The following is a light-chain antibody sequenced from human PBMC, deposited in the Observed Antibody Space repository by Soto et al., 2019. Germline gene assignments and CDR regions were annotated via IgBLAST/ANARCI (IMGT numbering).Light chain of an antibody. J-gene: IGKJ5*01. Sequence: EIVLTQSPATLSLSPGERAPLYSRASQSVGSYLAWYQHKPGQAPRIIIYGASNRATGIPARFSGSWSGTDCTLTISSLEPEDFAVYYCHQRTNWPITLGQGTRLEIK. V-gene: IGKV3-11*01. CDR2: GAS. CDR3: HQRTNWPIT. CDR1: QSVGSY.